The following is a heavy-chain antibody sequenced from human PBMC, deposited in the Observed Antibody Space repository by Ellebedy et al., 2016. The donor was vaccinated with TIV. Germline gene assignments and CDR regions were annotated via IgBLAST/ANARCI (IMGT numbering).Heavy chain of an antibody. CDR2: IIPFLGIT. CDR3: ATESLGLSWYFDL. CDR1: GDIFSRNA. D-gene: IGHD7-27*01. J-gene: IGHJ2*01. V-gene: IGHV1-69*10. Sequence: ASVKVSCKASGDIFSRNAISWVRQAPGQGLEWMGRIIPFLGITNYAQRFQGRVTITADTFTGTAYMELSSLRSEDTAVYYCATESLGLSWYFDLWGRGTLVTVSS.